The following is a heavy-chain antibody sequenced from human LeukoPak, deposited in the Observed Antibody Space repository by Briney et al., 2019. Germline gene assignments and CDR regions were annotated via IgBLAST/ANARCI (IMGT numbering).Heavy chain of an antibody. Sequence: SVKVSCKASGYTFTGYYMHWVRQAPGQGLEWMGRIIPIFGTANYAQKFQGRVTITTDESTSTAYMELSSLRSEDTAVYYCAREKNDAYYYYMDVWGKGTTVTVSS. D-gene: IGHD1-1*01. CDR2: IIPIFGTA. V-gene: IGHV1-69*05. CDR1: GYTFTGYY. CDR3: AREKNDAYYYYMDV. J-gene: IGHJ6*03.